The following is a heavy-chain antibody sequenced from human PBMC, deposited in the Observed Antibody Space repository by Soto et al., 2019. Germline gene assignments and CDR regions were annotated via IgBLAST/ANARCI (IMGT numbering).Heavy chain of an antibody. CDR2: ISYDGSNK. CDR1: GFTFSSYA. CDR3: ARDKRDLRFLEWSYYFDY. J-gene: IGHJ4*02. D-gene: IGHD3-3*01. V-gene: IGHV3-30-3*01. Sequence: LRLSCAASGFTFSSYAMHWVRQAPGKGLEWVAVISYDGSNKYYADSVKGRFTISRDNSKNTLYLQLNSLRAEDTAVYYCARDKRDLRFLEWSYYFDYWGQGTLVTVSS.